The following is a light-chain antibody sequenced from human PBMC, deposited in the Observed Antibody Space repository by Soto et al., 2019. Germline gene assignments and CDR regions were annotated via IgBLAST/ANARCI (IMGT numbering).Light chain of an antibody. V-gene: IGKV3-15*01. J-gene: IGKJ1*01. Sequence: ETVMTQSPATLSVSPGERATLSCRASQSVSSNLAWYQQKPGQAPRLLMYGASTRATGIPARFSGSGSGTEFTLTISSLQSEDFAIYFCQQYNLWPTWTFGQGTKVELK. CDR2: GAS. CDR3: QQYNLWPTWT. CDR1: QSVSSN.